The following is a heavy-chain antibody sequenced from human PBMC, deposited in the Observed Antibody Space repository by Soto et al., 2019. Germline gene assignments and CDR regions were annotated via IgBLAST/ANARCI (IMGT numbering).Heavy chain of an antibody. CDR2: ISYDGSNK. Sequence: QVQLVESGGGVVQPGRSLRLSCAASGFTFSSYGLHWVRQAPGKGLEGVALISYDGSNKYYADSVKGRFTISRDNSKNTLYLQMNSLKTEDAAVYYCAKDLNWALVTFGSIDYWGQGTLVTVSS. J-gene: IGHJ4*02. CDR3: AKDLNWALVTFGSIDY. D-gene: IGHD3-16*01. CDR1: GFTFSSYG. V-gene: IGHV3-30*18.